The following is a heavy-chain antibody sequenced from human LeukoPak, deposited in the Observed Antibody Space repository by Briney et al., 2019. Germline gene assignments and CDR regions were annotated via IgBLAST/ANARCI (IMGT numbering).Heavy chain of an antibody. CDR2: ISSSSSTI. CDR3: ARDGYSYGLSRYYYYYYMDV. CDR1: GFTFSSYE. V-gene: IGHV3-48*01. J-gene: IGHJ6*03. D-gene: IGHD5-18*01. Sequence: GGSLRLSCAASGFTFSSYEMNWVRQAPGKGLEWVSYISSSSSTIYYADSVKGRFTISRDHAKNSLYLQMNSLRAEDTAVYYCARDGYSYGLSRYYYYYYMDVWGKGTTVTVSS.